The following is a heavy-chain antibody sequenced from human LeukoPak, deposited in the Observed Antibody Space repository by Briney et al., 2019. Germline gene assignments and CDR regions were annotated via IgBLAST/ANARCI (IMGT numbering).Heavy chain of an antibody. CDR1: GGTFSSYA. V-gene: IGHV1-69*13. CDR3: AGGADVGLYTFDY. D-gene: IGHD2-2*02. Sequence: SVKVSCTASGGTFSSYAISWVRQAPGQGLEWMGGIIPIFGTANYAQKFQGRVTITADESTSTAYMKLSSLRSEDTAVYYCAGGADVGLYTFDYWGQGTLVTVSS. CDR2: IIPIFGTA. J-gene: IGHJ4*02.